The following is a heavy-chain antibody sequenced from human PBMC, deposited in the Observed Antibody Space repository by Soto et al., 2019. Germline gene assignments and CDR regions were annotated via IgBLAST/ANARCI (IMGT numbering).Heavy chain of an antibody. Sequence: QVQLVQSGAEVKKPGASVKVSCKASGYTFTSYDINWVRQATGQGLEWMGWMNPNSGNTGYAQKFQGRVTMTRNTSISTAYMERSSLRSEDTSVYYCARDVEGVTTTPFDYWGQGTLVTVSS. CDR3: ARDVEGVTTTPFDY. V-gene: IGHV1-8*01. J-gene: IGHJ4*02. CDR2: MNPNSGNT. D-gene: IGHD4-17*01. CDR1: GYTFTSYD.